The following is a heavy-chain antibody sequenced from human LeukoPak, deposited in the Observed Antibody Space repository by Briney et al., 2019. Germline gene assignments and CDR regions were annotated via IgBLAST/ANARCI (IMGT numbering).Heavy chain of an antibody. J-gene: IGHJ4*02. D-gene: IGHD3/OR15-3a*01. Sequence: SETLSLTCTVSGVSISSYYWNWIRQPAGKGLEWIGHIYNSGSTNYNPSLKSRVTMSVDTSKNQFTLRLSSVTAADTAVYYCARGEDWYTYWGQGTLVTVSS. CDR1: GVSISSYY. CDR3: ARGEDWYTY. CDR2: IYNSGST. V-gene: IGHV4-4*07.